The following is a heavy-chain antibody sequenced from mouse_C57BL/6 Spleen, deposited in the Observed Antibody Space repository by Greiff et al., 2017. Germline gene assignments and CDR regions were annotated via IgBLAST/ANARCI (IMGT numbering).Heavy chain of an antibody. CDR3: ARNPLYAMDY. Sequence: EVQLVASGGGLVKPGGSLKLSCAASGFTFSDYGMHWVRQAPEKGLEWVAYISSGSSTIYYADTVKGRFTISRDNAKNTLFLQRTSLRSEDTAMYYCARNPLYAMDYWGQGTSVTVSS. V-gene: IGHV5-17*01. CDR2: ISSGSSTI. CDR1: GFTFSDYG. J-gene: IGHJ4*01.